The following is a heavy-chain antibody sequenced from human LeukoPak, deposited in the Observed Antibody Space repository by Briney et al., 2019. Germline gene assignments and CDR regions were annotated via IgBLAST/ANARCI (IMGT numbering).Heavy chain of an antibody. CDR3: ARRGYSYGYGGFGGVNWFDP. CDR2: IYYSRST. CDR1: GGSISSGGYY. J-gene: IGHJ5*02. Sequence: PSQTLSLTCTVSGGSISSGGYYWSWIRQHPGKGLEWIGYIYYSRSTYYNPSLKSRVTISVDTSKNQFSLKLSSVTAADTAVYYCARRGYSYGYGGFGGVNWFDPWGQGTLVTVSS. V-gene: IGHV4-31*03. D-gene: IGHD5-18*01.